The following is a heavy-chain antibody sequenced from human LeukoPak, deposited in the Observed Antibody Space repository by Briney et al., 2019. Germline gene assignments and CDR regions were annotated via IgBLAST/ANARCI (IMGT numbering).Heavy chain of an antibody. D-gene: IGHD3/OR15-3a*01. CDR1: DFSFITYA. CDR3: ATGLEDSNIDY. J-gene: IGHJ4*02. V-gene: IGHV3-21*01. Sequence: GGSLRLSCAASDFSFITYAMSWVRQAPGKGLEWVSCITSGSSYIFYEDSVRGRFTISRDNVKNLLYLQMNSLRAEDTAVYYCATGLEDSNIDYWGQGTLVTVSS. CDR2: ITSGSSYI.